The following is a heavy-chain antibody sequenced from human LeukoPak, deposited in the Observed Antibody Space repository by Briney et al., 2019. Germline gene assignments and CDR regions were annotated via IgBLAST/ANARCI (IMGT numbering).Heavy chain of an antibody. J-gene: IGHJ4*02. CDR2: IRRSGSET. Sequence: GGSLRLSCAASGFTFSNYWMTWVRQAPGKGLEWVANIRRSGSETYYVDSVKGRFTISRDDAKNSLYLQMNSLRADDTAVYYCARETCGPDYGGQETLATVPS. CDR1: GFTFSNYW. CDR3: ARETCGPDY. D-gene: IGHD2-21*01. V-gene: IGHV3-7*03.